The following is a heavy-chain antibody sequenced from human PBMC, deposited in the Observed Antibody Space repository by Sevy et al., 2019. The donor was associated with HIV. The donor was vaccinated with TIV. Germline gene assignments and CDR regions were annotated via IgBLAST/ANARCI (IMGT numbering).Heavy chain of an antibody. CDR2: ISSSSSTI. D-gene: IGHD4-4*01. V-gene: IGHV3-48*02. Sequence: GGSLRLSCAASGFTFSSYSMNWVRQAPGKGLEWVSYISSSSSTIYYEDPVKGRFTISRDNAKNSPYLQMNSLRDEDTAVYYCAGIHSSPYYYYGMDVWGQGTTVTVSS. CDR3: AGIHSSPYYYYGMDV. J-gene: IGHJ6*02. CDR1: GFTFSSYS.